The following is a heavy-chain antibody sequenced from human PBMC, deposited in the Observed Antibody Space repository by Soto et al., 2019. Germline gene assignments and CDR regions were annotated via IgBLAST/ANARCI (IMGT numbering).Heavy chain of an antibody. CDR1: GFTFSSYW. CDR3: ARDIVATTRGWFDP. D-gene: IGHD5-12*01. CDR2: INSDGSST. Sequence: EVQLVESGGGLVQPGGSLRLSCAASGFTFSSYWMHWVRQAPRKGLVWVSRINSDGSSTSYADSVKGRFTISRDNAKNTLYLQMNSLRAEDTAVYYCARDIVATTRGWFDPWGQGTLVTVSS. V-gene: IGHV3-74*01. J-gene: IGHJ5*02.